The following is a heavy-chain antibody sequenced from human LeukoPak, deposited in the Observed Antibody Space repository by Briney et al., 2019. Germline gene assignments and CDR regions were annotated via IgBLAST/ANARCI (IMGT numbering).Heavy chain of an antibody. Sequence: GGSLRLSCAASGFTFSSYGVHWVRQAPGKGLEWVAVISYDGSNKYYADSVKGRFTISRDNSKNTLYLQMNSLRAEDTAVYYCAKAKRWLYYYYYGMDVWGQGTTVTVSS. CDR1: GFTFSSYG. J-gene: IGHJ6*02. V-gene: IGHV3-30*18. CDR2: ISYDGSNK. CDR3: AKAKRWLYYYYYGMDV. D-gene: IGHD5-12*01.